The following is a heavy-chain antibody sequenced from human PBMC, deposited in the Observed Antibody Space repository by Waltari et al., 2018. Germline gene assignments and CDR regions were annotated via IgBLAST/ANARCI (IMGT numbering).Heavy chain of an antibody. J-gene: IGHJ4*02. Sequence: EVQLIDSGEALVNRGGDPRLSCVALGLALPSSCMSRFRQAPGRGLEIVGLIKSITSGGAALYSASVKGRFTISRDDSQNTLYLQMNSLKTEDTAIYYCVADISEVGRGEFDYWAQGTLVRVSS. D-gene: IGHD3-10*01. CDR2: IKSITSGGAA. V-gene: IGHV3-15*02. CDR1: GLALPSSC. CDR3: VADISEVGRGEFDY.